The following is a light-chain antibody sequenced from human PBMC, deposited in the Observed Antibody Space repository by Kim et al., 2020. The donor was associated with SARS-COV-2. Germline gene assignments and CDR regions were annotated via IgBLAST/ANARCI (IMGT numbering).Light chain of an antibody. CDR2: KVS. V-gene: IGKV2-30*01. CDR1: QSLASRDGNIY. Sequence: PASISCRSSQSLASRDGNIYLNWFHQRPGQSPRRLIYKVSKRDSGVPDRFSGSGSGTDFTLQISRVEAEDVGVYYCMQGTHWPFTFGPGTKVDIK. CDR3: MQGTHWPFT. J-gene: IGKJ3*01.